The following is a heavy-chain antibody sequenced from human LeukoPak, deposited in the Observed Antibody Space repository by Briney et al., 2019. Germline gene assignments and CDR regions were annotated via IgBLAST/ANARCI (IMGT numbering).Heavy chain of an antibody. J-gene: IGHJ4*02. D-gene: IGHD3-3*01. CDR3: AKGRGITIFGVVIH. V-gene: IGHV3-9*03. CDR1: GFAFDDYA. Sequence: GGSLRLSCAASGFAFDDYAMHWVRQVPGRGLEWVSGISWNSGSIGYADSVKGRFTISRDNAKNSPYLQMNSLRAEDMALYYCAKGRGITIFGVVIHWGQGTLVTVSS. CDR2: ISWNSGSI.